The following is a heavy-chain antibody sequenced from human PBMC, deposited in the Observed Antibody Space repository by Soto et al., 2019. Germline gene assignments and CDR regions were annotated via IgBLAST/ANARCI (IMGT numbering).Heavy chain of an antibody. D-gene: IGHD4-17*01. V-gene: IGHV3-43*01. Sequence: GGSLRLSCAASGFPFDDYSMHWVRQAPGKGLEWVSLISWDGRSTYYADSVKGRFTISRDNSKNSLYLQMNSLTTEDTAFYYCGKDGAVSDYNYIDYWGQGALVTVSS. CDR2: ISWDGRST. CDR3: GKDGAVSDYNYIDY. CDR1: GFPFDDYS. J-gene: IGHJ4*02.